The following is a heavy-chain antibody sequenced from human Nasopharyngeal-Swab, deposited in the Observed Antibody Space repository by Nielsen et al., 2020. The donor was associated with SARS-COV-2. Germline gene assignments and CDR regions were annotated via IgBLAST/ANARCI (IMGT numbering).Heavy chain of an antibody. CDR2: INPNSGGT. CDR1: GYTFTGYY. V-gene: IGHV1-2*06. CDR3: ARDLGYIRYCSGGSCYQDY. J-gene: IGHJ4*02. D-gene: IGHD2-15*01. Sequence: ASVKVSCKASGYTFTGYYMHWVRQAPGQGLEWMGRINPNSGGTNYAQKFQGSVTMTRDTSISTAYMELSRLRSDDMAVYYCARDLGYIRYCSGGSCYQDYWGQGTLVTVSS.